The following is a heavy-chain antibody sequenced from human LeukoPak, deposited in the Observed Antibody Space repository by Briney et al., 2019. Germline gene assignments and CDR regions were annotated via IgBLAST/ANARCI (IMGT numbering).Heavy chain of an antibody. D-gene: IGHD3-22*01. CDR1: GGSFSSYY. Sequence: KSSETLSLTCAVYGGSFSSYYWSWIRQPPGKGLEWIGYIYYSGSTNYNPSLKSRVTISVDTSKNQFSLKLSSVTAADTAVYYCARTTYYYDSSGYFLDYWGQGTLVTVSS. CDR2: IYYSGST. CDR3: ARTTYYYDSSGYFLDY. J-gene: IGHJ4*02. V-gene: IGHV4-59*01.